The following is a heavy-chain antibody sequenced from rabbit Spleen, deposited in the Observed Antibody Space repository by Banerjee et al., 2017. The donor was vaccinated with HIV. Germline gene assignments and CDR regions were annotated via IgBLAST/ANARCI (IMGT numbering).Heavy chain of an antibody. CDR1: GGSVSNNSY. Sequence: SLVGLGGVLLEPPAYLPDRCTASGGSVSNNSYMRWVRQAPGKGLEWIACIYTGSSGFTYFASWGRGRFSCSKTSSTTVTQQMPRLTAADTASYFWAGDIYGYGGLNLWGPGTLVTVS. J-gene: IGHJ4*01. CDR3: AGDIYGYGGLNL. D-gene: IGHD6-1*01. CDR2: IYTGSSGFT. V-gene: IGHV1S40*01.